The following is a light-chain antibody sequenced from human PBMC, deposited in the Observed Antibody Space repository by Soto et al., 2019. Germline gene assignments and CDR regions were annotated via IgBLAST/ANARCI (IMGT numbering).Light chain of an antibody. J-gene: IGKJ5*01. V-gene: IGKV1-8*01. CDR3: QQYYSYPIT. CDR2: AAS. CDR1: QGISSY. Sequence: AIRMTQSPSSFSASTGDRVTITCRASQGISSYLAWYQQKPGKAPKLLIYAASTLQSGVPSRFSGSGSGTDFTLTISCLQSEDFATYYCQQYYSYPITFGQGTQRENK.